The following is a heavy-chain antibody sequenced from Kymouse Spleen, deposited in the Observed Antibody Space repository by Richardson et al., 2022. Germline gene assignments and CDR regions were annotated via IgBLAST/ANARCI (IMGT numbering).Heavy chain of an antibody. Sequence: EVQLVESGGGLVQPGGSLRLSCAASGFTFSSYSMNWVRQAPGKGLEWVSYISSSSSTIYYADSVKGRFTISRDNAKNSLYLQMNSLRDEDTAVYYCARVGDFWSGYYTAYYYGMDVWGQGTTVTVSS. D-gene: IGHD3-3*01. CDR1: GFTFSSYS. J-gene: IGHJ6*02. CDR2: ISSSSSTI. V-gene: IGHV3-48*02. CDR3: ARVGDFWSGYYTAYYYGMDV.